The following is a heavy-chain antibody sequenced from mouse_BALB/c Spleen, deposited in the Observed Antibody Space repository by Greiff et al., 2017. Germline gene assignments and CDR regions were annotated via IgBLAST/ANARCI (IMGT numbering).Heavy chain of an antibody. CDR2: ISYSGST. Sequence: EVKLVESGPSLVKPSQTLSLTCSVTGDSITSGYWNWIRKFPGNKLEYMGYISYSGSTYYNPSLKSRISITRDTSKNQYYLQLNSVTTEDTATYYCARFTTATTYAMDYWGQGTSVTVSS. V-gene: IGHV3-8*02. CDR3: ARFTTATTYAMDY. J-gene: IGHJ4*01. D-gene: IGHD1-2*01. CDR1: GDSITSGY.